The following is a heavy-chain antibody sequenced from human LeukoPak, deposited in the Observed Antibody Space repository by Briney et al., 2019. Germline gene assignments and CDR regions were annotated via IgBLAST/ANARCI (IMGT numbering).Heavy chain of an antibody. J-gene: IGHJ3*02. CDR2: IEPKSGDT. D-gene: IGHD3-3*01. CDR3: ARDLGGDSFDI. CDR1: ESNVIGSY. Sequence: ASVKMSSKNCESNVIGSYMHCGGRPPGQGLEWMGWIEPKSGDTHYAQKCQGRVTLTRDTSITPAYMELSILRSDDTAVYYCARDLGGDSFDIWGQGTMVTVSS. V-gene: IGHV1-2*02.